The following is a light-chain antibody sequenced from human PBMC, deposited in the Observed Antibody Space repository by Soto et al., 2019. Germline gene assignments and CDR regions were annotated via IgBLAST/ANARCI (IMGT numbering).Light chain of an antibody. CDR2: GAS. CDR3: QQYSSSPS. J-gene: IGKJ1*01. CDR1: QSVSTN. V-gene: IGKV3-15*01. Sequence: EIVMTQSPPTLSVSPGEKATLYCRASQSVSTNLAWYQQKPGQVPSLLIYGASTRASGIPARFSGSGSGTEFTLTIGSLQSEDFAVYYCQQYSSSPSFGQGTKVDIK.